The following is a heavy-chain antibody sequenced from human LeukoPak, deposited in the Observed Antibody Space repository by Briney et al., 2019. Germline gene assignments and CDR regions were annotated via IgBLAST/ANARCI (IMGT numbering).Heavy chain of an antibody. D-gene: IGHD3-22*01. CDR2: ISYDGSNK. CDR1: GFTFSSYG. Sequence: GRSLRLSCAASGFTFSSYGMHWVRQAPGKGLEWVAVISYDGSNKYYADSVKGRFTISRDNSKNTLYLQMNSLRAEDTAVYYCAKAMYYYDSSGPGDYWGQGTLVTVSS. J-gene: IGHJ4*02. V-gene: IGHV3-30*18. CDR3: AKAMYYYDSSGPGDY.